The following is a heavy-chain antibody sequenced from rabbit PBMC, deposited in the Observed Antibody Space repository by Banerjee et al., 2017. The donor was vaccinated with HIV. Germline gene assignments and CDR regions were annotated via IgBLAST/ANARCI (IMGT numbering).Heavy chain of an antibody. V-gene: IGHV1S40*01. D-gene: IGHD1-1*01. CDR1: GFSFSSSYY. CDR2: IYADRSGST. J-gene: IGHJ4*01. Sequence: QSLEESGGDLVKPEGSLTLTCTASGFSFSSSYYMCWVRQAPGKGLECIGCIYADRSGSTYYANWAKGRFTISRTSSTTVTLQMTSLTAADTATYFCASGYSDVYFSLWGQGTLVTVS. CDR3: ASGYSDVYFSL.